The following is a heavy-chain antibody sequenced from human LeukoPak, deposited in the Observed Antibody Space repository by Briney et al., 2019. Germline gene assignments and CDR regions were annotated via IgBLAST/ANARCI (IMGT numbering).Heavy chain of an antibody. V-gene: IGHV3-21*01. D-gene: IGHD3-10*01. Sequence: GGSLRLSCAASGFTFSSCNMHWVRQAPGKGLEWVSSITSSSSYIYYADSVKGRFTISRDNAKNLLSLQMNSLRAEDTAVYYCARDYASDYWGQGTLVTVSS. CDR3: ARDYASDY. CDR1: GFTFSSCN. J-gene: IGHJ4*02. CDR2: ITSSSSYI.